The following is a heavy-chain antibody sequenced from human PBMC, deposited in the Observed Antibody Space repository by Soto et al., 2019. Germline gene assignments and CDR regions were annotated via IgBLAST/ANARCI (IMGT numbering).Heavy chain of an antibody. D-gene: IGHD1-1*01. CDR3: ASTTGGFFDN. Sequence: GGSLRLSCAASGFTFSIYWMSWVRQAPGKGLEWVANIKQDGSEKYYVDSVRGRFTISRDNANNSLYLQMNSLRVEDTAVYYCASTTGGFFDNWGQGTPVTVSS. V-gene: IGHV3-7*05. J-gene: IGHJ4*02. CDR1: GFTFSIYW. CDR2: IKQDGSEK.